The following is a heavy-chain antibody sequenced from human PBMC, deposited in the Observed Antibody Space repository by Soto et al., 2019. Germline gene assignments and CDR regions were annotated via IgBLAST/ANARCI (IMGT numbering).Heavy chain of an antibody. CDR2: IDYRGTA. D-gene: IGHD4-17*01. J-gene: IGHJ4*02. V-gene: IGHV4-39*07. Sequence: SETLSLTCTGSGGSMSTSDYYWGWIRQTPGKGLEYIGNIDYRGTASYNPSLASRDTISTDTSKNQFSLKLSSVTAADTAVYYCARVTTGWAAYFDSWGQGTLVTVSS. CDR1: GGSMSTSDYY. CDR3: ARVTTGWAAYFDS.